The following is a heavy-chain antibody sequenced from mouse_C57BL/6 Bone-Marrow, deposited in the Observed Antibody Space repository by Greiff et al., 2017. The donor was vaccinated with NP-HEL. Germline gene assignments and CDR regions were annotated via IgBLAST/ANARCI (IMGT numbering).Heavy chain of an antibody. V-gene: IGHV5-4*01. CDR1: GFTFSSYA. CDR2: ISDGGSYT. CDR3: ARDGAVVATNYAMDY. J-gene: IGHJ4*01. Sequence: EVNVVESGGGLVKPGGSLKLSCAASGFTFSSYAMSWVRQTPEKRLEWVATISDGGSYTYYPDNVKGRFTISRDNAKNNLYLQMSHLKSEDTAMYYCARDGAVVATNYAMDYWCQGTSVTVSS. D-gene: IGHD1-1*01.